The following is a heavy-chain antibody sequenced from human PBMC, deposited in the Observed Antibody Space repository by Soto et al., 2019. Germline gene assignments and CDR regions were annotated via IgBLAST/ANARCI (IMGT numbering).Heavy chain of an antibody. CDR3: ARTGLKVNWFDP. V-gene: IGHV1-69*02. CDR2: IIPILGIA. CDR1: GCTFSSYT. J-gene: IGHJ5*02. Sequence: ASVKVSCKASGCTFSSYTISWVRQAPGQGLEWMGRIIPILGIANYAQKFQGRVTITADKSTSTAYMELSSLRSEDTAVYYCARTGLKVNWFDPWGQGTLVTVSS. D-gene: IGHD7-27*01.